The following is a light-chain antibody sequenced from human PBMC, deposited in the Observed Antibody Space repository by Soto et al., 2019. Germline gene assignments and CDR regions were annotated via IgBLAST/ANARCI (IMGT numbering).Light chain of an antibody. J-gene: IGLJ2*01. CDR2: EVS. CDR1: SSDVGGYNY. V-gene: IGLV2-14*01. CDR3: RSHTI. Sequence: QSALTQPASVSGSPGQSITISCTGTSSDVGGYNYVSWYQQHPGKAPKLMIYEVSNRPSGVSNRFSGSKSGNTASLTISGLQAEDEADYYCRSHTIFGGGTKLTVL.